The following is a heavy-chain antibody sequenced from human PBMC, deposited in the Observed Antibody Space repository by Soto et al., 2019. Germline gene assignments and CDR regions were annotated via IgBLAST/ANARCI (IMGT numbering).Heavy chain of an antibody. CDR2: IIGSGGST. V-gene: IGHV3-23*01. CDR1: GFTFSSYA. CDR3: AKERVKGRVAPLFDY. Sequence: EVQLLESGGGLVQPGGSLRLSCAASGFTFSSYAMSWVRQAPGKGLEWVSAIIGSGGSTYYADSVKGRFTISIDNSKNTLYLQMNSRRAEDTAVYYCAKERVKGRVAPLFDYWGQGPLVTVSS. J-gene: IGHJ4*02. D-gene: IGHD3-3*01.